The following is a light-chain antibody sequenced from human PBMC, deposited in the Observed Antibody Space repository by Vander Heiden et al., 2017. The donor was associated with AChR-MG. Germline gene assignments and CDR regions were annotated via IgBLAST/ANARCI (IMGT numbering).Light chain of an antibody. CDR1: QSVSTS. CDR3: QQRDGWPLT. Sequence: EIVLTQSPVTLSLSPGERATLSCRASQSVSTSLAWYQQKPGQAPRLLIYDASDRATGTPVRFSGSGSGTDFTLTINSLEPEDFAAYYCQQRDGWPLTFGGGTKVEIK. J-gene: IGKJ4*01. V-gene: IGKV3-11*01. CDR2: DAS.